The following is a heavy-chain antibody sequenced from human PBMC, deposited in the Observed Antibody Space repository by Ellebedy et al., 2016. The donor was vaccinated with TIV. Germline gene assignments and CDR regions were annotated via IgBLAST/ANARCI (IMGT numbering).Heavy chain of an antibody. J-gene: IGHJ1*01. CDR3: ASRPSRVPASILAY. CDR2: ISHSGSA. D-gene: IGHD2-2*01. Sequence: GSLRLSCAVSGGSFSNYYWSWIRQPPGKGLEWIGEISHSGSAKYNPSLKSRVMISVDTSKNQFSLRLESVTVADTAMYYCASRPSRVPASILAYWGQGTLVTVSS. V-gene: IGHV4-34*01. CDR1: GGSFSNYY.